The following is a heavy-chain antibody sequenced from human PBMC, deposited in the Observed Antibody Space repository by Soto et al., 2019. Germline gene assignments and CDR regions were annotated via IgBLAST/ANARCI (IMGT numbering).Heavy chain of an antibody. D-gene: IGHD5-18*01. CDR1: GGSVSSGSYY. CDR3: RGYSYGPFDY. J-gene: IGHJ4*02. Sequence: SLTCTVSGGSVSSGSYYWSWIRQPPGKGLEWIGYIYYSGSTNYNPSLKSRVTISVDTSKNQFSLKLSSVTAADTAVYYCRGYSYGPFDYWGQGTLVTVSS. V-gene: IGHV4-61*01. CDR2: IYYSGST.